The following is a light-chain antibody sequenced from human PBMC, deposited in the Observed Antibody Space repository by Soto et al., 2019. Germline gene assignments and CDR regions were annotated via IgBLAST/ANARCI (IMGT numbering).Light chain of an antibody. V-gene: IGLV2-14*03. Sequence: QSALTQPASVSGSPGQSITLSCTGTSSDVGGYNSVSWYQQHPGTAPKLMIYDVSHRPSGVSERFSASKSGNTATLTISGQQAEDDADYYCASNTSTTPVVFGGGTKLTVL. CDR2: DVS. CDR1: SSDVGGYNS. CDR3: ASNTSTTPVV. J-gene: IGLJ2*01.